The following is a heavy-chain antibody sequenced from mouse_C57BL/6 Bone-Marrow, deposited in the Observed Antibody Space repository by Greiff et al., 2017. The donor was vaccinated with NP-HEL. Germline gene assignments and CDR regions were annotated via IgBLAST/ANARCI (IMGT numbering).Heavy chain of an antibody. CDR1: GFTFSSYG. Sequence: EVKVVESGGDLVKPGGSLKLSCAASGFTFSSYGMSWVRQTPDKRLEWVATISSGGSYTYYPDSVKGRFTISRDNAKNTLYLQMSSLKSEDTAMYYCARHFKLSSFDYWGQGTTLTVSS. V-gene: IGHV5-6*01. CDR2: ISSGGSYT. CDR3: ARHFKLSSFDY. D-gene: IGHD1-1*01. J-gene: IGHJ2*01.